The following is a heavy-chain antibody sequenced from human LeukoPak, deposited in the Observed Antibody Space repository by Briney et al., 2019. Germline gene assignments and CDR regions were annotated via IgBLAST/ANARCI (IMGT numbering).Heavy chain of an antibody. J-gene: IGHJ6*02. CDR1: GGSISPYY. CDR3: ARVRGGYCSSTSCYGGYYYYYGMDV. V-gene: IGHV4-4*08. Sequence: SETLSLTCTVSGGSISPYYWSWIRQPPGKGLEWIAYIHNSGHTNSNPSLKSRVTISIDTSKSQFSLKLSSVTAADTAVYYCARVRGGYCSSTSCYGGYYYYYGMDVWGQGTTVTVSS. CDR2: IHNSGHT. D-gene: IGHD2-2*01.